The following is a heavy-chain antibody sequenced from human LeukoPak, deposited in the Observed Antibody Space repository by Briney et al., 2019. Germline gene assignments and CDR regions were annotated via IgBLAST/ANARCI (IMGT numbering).Heavy chain of an antibody. Sequence: GGSLRLSCAASGFTFSSYGMNWVRQAPGKGLEWVSYISSSSSYIYYADSVKGRFTISSDNAKKSLYLQMNSLRAEATAVYYGAGGDLDIRFGVAGDAFDIWGQGTMVTVSS. J-gene: IGHJ3*02. V-gene: IGHV3-21*01. CDR1: GFTFSSYG. D-gene: IGHD3-16*01. CDR2: ISSSSSYI. CDR3: AGGDLDIRFGVAGDAFDI.